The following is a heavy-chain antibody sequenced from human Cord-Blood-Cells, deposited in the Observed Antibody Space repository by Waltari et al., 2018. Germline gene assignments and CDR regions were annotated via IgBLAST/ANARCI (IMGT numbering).Heavy chain of an antibody. CDR2: MNPNSGNT. J-gene: IGHJ3*02. Sequence: QVQLVQSGAEVKKPGASVKVSCKASGYTFTSYEINWVRQATGQGLEWMGWMNPNSGNTGYAQKFQGRVTITRNTSISTAYVELSSLRSEDTAVYYCARGALEFDAFDIWGQGTMVTVSS. V-gene: IGHV1-8*03. D-gene: IGHD3-10*01. CDR3: ARGALEFDAFDI. CDR1: GYTFTSYE.